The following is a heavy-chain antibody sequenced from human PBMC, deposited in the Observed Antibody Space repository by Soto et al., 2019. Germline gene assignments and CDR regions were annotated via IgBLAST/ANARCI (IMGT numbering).Heavy chain of an antibody. Sequence: LSLTCAVYGGSFSGYYWSWIRQPPGKGLEWIGEINHSGSTNYNPSLKSRVTISVDTSKNQFSLKLSSVTAADTAVYYCARVIEYSSSLDYWAQGTLVTVSS. V-gene: IGHV4-34*01. D-gene: IGHD6-6*01. J-gene: IGHJ4*02. CDR2: INHSGST. CDR1: GGSFSGYY. CDR3: ARVIEYSSSLDY.